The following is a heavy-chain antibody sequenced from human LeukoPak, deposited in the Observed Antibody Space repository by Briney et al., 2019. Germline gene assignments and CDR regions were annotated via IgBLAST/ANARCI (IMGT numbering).Heavy chain of an antibody. D-gene: IGHD3-16*01. J-gene: IGHJ5*02. Sequence: GASVKVSCKASGYTFTGSYMHWVRQAPGQGLEWMGWINPNSGGTNYAQKFQGRVTMTRDTSISTAYMELSRLRSDDTAVYYCARDSMITFGGVLNWFDPWGQGTLVTVSS. CDR1: GYTFTGSY. CDR2: INPNSGGT. CDR3: ARDSMITFGGVLNWFDP. V-gene: IGHV1-2*02.